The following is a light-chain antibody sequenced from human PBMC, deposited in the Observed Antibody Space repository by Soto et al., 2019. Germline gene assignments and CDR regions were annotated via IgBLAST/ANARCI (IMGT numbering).Light chain of an antibody. CDR3: LQYNRYPLT. CDR1: QGIGNA. V-gene: IGKV1-17*02. Sequence: DIPMTQSPSSLSAFVGDRVTITCRASQGIGNALGWFQQKPGKAPKRLIYAASSLQGGVPSRFSGSGSGTEFTLTISYLQPEDFATYYCLQYNRYPLTFGGGTKVEIK. CDR2: AAS. J-gene: IGKJ4*01.